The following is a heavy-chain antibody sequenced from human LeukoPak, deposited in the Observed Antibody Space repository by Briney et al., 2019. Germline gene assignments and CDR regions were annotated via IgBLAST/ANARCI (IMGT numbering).Heavy chain of an antibody. CDR1: GGSFSGYY. Sequence: KPSETLSLTCAVYGGSFSGYYWSWIRQPPGKGLEWIGETNHSGSTNYNPSLKSRVTISVDTSKKQFSLKLSSVTAADTAVYYCARGLSAVVYWGQGTLVAVSS. D-gene: IGHD3-16*02. CDR2: TNHSGST. J-gene: IGHJ4*02. V-gene: IGHV4-34*01. CDR3: ARGLSAVVY.